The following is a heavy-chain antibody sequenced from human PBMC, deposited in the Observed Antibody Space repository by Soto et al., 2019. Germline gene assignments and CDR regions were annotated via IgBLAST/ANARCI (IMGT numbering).Heavy chain of an antibody. CDR1: CGSISSSSYY. V-gene: IGHV4-39*01. Sequence: SETLSLTCTVSCGSISSSSYYWGWIRQPPGKGLEWIGSIYYSGSTYYNPSLKSRVTISVDTSKNQFSLKLSSVTAADTAVYYCARLYSGSYYDAYYYYYGMDVWGQGTTVTVSS. D-gene: IGHD1-26*01. J-gene: IGHJ6*02. CDR3: ARLYSGSYYDAYYYYYGMDV. CDR2: IYYSGST.